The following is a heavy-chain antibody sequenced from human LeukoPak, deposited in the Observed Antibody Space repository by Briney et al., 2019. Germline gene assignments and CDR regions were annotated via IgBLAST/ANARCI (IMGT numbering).Heavy chain of an antibody. CDR2: ISGSGDTT. V-gene: IGHV3-23*01. Sequence: GGSLRLSCTASRFTFSSYAMSWVRQVPGKGLEWVSAISGSGDTTKYADSVKGRFTISRGNSKNMLFLQMNSLRAEDTAVYYCAKAAIAVAVDLDYWGQGTLVTVSS. CDR1: RFTFSSYA. J-gene: IGHJ4*02. CDR3: AKAAIAVAVDLDY. D-gene: IGHD6-19*01.